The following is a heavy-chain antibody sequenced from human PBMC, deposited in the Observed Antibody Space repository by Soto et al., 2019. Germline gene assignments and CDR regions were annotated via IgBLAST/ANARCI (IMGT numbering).Heavy chain of an antibody. V-gene: IGHV4-31*03. Sequence: QVQLQESGPGLVKPSQTLSLTCTVSGGSISSGGYYWSWIRQHPGKGLEWIGYIYYSGSTYYNPSLRIRVTIPVDTSNTRFPLKLSSVTAADTAVYYCARDPALGGNYYYGMDVWGQGTTVTVSS. J-gene: IGHJ6*02. D-gene: IGHD3-16*01. CDR1: GGSISSGGYY. CDR2: IYYSGST. CDR3: ARDPALGGNYYYGMDV.